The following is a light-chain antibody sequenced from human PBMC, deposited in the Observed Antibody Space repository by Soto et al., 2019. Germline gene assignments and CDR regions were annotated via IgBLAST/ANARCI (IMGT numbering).Light chain of an antibody. Sequence: PGEIATLSCRASQSVNSYLAWYQQKPGQAPRLLIYGASRRATGIPDRFSGSGSGTDFTLTISRLEPEDFAVYYCQQYGSSGTFGQGTKVDIK. CDR2: GAS. J-gene: IGKJ1*01. V-gene: IGKV3-20*01. CDR1: QSVNSY. CDR3: QQYGSSGT.